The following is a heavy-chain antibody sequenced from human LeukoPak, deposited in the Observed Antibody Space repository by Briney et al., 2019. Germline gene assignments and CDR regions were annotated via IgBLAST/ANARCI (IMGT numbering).Heavy chain of an antibody. CDR3: GGEFSSSPASMDV. CDR2: ISGSGGST. Sequence: GGSLRLSCAASGFTFSSYAMSWVRQAPGKGLEWVSAISGSGGSTYYADSVKGRFTISRDNAKNSLYLQMNSLREEDTAVYYCGGEFSSSPASMDVWGQGATVTVSS. V-gene: IGHV3-23*01. D-gene: IGHD3-16*01. J-gene: IGHJ6*02. CDR1: GFTFSSYA.